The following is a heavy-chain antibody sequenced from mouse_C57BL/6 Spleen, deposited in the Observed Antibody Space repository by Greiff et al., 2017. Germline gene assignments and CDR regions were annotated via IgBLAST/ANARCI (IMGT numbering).Heavy chain of an antibody. CDR2: INPSSGDT. CDR3: ARYYDCWYFDV. D-gene: IGHD2-4*01. V-gene: IGHV1-7*01. Sequence: VQLQESGAELAKPGASVKMSCKASGYTFTSYWMHWVKQRPGQGLEWIGDINPSSGDTSYNQKFKGKAKLTADQSTSTAYMHLSTLTYEDSSVYYCARYYDCWYFDVWGTGTTVTVSS. J-gene: IGHJ1*03. CDR1: GYTFTSYW.